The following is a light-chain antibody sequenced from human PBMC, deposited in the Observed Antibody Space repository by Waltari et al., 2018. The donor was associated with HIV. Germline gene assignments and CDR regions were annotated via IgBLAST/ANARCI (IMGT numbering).Light chain of an antibody. Sequence: SYELTQPSSVSVSPGQTARITCSGDGLAKRYVRWFQQKPGQAPVLVIYKDIGRPSGIPERFSGSSSGTTVTLTISGAQVEDEADYYCFSAADNNLGVFGGGTKVTVL. CDR3: FSAADNNLGV. CDR1: GLAKRY. V-gene: IGLV3-27*01. CDR2: KDI. J-gene: IGLJ3*02.